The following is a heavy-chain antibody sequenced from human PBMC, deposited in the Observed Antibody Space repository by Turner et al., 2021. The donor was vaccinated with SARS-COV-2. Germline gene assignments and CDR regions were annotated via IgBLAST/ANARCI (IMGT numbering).Heavy chain of an antibody. D-gene: IGHD1-1*01. J-gene: IGHJ4*02. CDR2: INADGSIT. V-gene: IGHV3-74*01. CDR1: GFSINRFW. CDR3: ARLPVSTTSSLDY. Sequence: EVQLVESGGGLVQPGVSLRLSCAASGFSINRFWLHWVRQVPGKGLVWVSRINADGSITDYADSVKGRFTISRDNAKNTLYLQMNSLRAEDTGLYYCARLPVSTTSSLDYWGQGTLVTVSS.